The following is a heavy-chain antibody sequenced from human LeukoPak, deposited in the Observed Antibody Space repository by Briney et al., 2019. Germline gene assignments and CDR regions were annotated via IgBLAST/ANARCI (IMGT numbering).Heavy chain of an antibody. Sequence: GGSLRLSCAASGFTFSSYAMSWVRQAPGKGLEWVSAISGSGGSTYYADSVKGRFTISRDNSRNTLYLQMNSLRAEDTAVYYCAKPLKQWLVSYYFDYWGQGTLVTVSS. V-gene: IGHV3-23*01. CDR1: GFTFSSYA. CDR2: ISGSGGST. CDR3: AKPLKQWLVSYYFDY. J-gene: IGHJ4*02. D-gene: IGHD6-19*01.